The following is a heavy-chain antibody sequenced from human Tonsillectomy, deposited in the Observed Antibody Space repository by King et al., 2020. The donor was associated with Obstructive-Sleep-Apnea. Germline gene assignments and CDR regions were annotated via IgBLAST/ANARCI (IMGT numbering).Heavy chain of an antibody. CDR3: ARAHSGSYFDV. CDR1: GYTFINYF. D-gene: IGHD1-26*01. J-gene: IGHJ4*02. V-gene: IGHV1-46*01. CDR2: INPSGGSP. Sequence: QLVQSGPEVRKPGASMKVSCKASGYTFINYFMHWVRQAPGQGLEWMGIINPSGGSPNYAQRFQDRVTMTRDTSTSTVYMELSSLRFEDTAVYYCARAHSGSYFDVWGQGTLVTVSS.